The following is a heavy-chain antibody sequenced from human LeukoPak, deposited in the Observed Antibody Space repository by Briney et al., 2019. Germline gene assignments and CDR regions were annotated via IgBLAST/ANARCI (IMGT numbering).Heavy chain of an antibody. V-gene: IGHV4-59*10. CDR2: IYTSGST. CDR3: ARDRVESSGYYYYYGIDV. Sequence: PSETLSLTCAVYGGSFSGYYWSWIRRPAGKGLEWIGRIYTSGSTTYNPSLKSRVTMSLDTSKNQFSLKLSSVTAADTAVYYCARDRVESSGYYYYYGIDVWGQGTTVTVSS. J-gene: IGHJ6*02. CDR1: GGSFSGYY. D-gene: IGHD3-22*01.